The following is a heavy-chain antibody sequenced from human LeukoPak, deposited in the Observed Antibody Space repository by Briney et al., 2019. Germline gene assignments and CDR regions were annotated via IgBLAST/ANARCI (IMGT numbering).Heavy chain of an antibody. Sequence: PSETLSLTCTVSGGSISSYYWSWIRQPPGKGLEWIGYIYYSGSTSYNPSLKSRVTISVDTSKNQFSLKLSSVTAADTAVYYCARDGREAQFDPWGQGTLDTVSS. CDR1: GGSISSYY. CDR2: IYYSGST. D-gene: IGHD1-26*01. J-gene: IGHJ5*02. V-gene: IGHV4-59*01. CDR3: ARDGREAQFDP.